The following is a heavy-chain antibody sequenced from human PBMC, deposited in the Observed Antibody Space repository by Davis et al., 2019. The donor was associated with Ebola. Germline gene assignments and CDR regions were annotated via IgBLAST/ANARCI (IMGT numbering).Heavy chain of an antibody. CDR1: GFTFSSYG. CDR3: AKDTSNVWFDV. D-gene: IGHD6-19*01. Sequence: PGGSLRLSCAASGFTFSSYGMHWVRQAPGKGLEWVAVIWYDGSNKYYADSVKGRFTISRDNSKNTLYLQMNSLRVEDTAIYYCAKDTSNVWFDVWGPGTMVTVSS. V-gene: IGHV3-33*06. CDR2: IWYDGSNK. J-gene: IGHJ3*01.